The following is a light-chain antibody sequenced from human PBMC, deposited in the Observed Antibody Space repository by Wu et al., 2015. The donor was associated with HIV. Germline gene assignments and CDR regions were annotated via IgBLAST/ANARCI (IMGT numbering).Light chain of an antibody. V-gene: IGKV3-11*01. CDR2: DAS. CDR1: QSVSSY. Sequence: EIVLTQSPGTLSLSPEEGATLSCRASQSVSSYLAWYQQKPGQAPRLLIYDASNRATGIPARFSGSGSGTDFTLTISSLEPEDFAVYSCQQRTNWPPAITFGQGTRLDIK. J-gene: IGKJ5*01. CDR3: QQRTNWPPAIT.